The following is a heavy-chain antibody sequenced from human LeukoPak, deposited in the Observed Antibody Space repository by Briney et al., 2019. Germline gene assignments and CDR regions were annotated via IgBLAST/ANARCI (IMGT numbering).Heavy chain of an antibody. CDR2: ISSSGSTI. D-gene: IGHD6-13*01. CDR1: GFTFSDYY. J-gene: IGHJ4*02. CDR3: ARGVQQLLRFRRRGTLLDY. V-gene: IGHV3-11*01. Sequence: PGGSLRLSCAASGFTFSDYYMSWIRQAPGKGLEWVSYISSSGSTIYYADSVNGRFTIFRDNAKNSLYLQMNSLRAEDTAVYYCARGVQQLLRFRRRGTLLDYWGQGTLVTVSS.